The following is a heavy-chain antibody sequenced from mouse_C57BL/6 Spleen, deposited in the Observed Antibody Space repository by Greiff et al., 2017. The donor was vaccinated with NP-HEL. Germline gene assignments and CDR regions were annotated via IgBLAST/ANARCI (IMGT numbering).Heavy chain of an antibody. V-gene: IGHV2-9-1*01. Sequence: VKLVESGPGLVAPSQSLSITCTVSGFSLTSYAISWVRQPPGKGLEWLGVIWTGGGTNYNSALKSRLSISKDNSKSQVFLKMNSLQTDDTARYYCARNGAPHYYGSPLDYWGQGTTLTVSS. J-gene: IGHJ2*01. CDR1: GFSLTSYA. CDR2: IWTGGGT. D-gene: IGHD1-1*01. CDR3: ARNGAPHYYGSPLDY.